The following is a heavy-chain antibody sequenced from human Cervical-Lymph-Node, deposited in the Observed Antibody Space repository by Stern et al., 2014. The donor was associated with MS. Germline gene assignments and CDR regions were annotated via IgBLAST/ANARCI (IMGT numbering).Heavy chain of an antibody. Sequence: MQLVESGPGLVKPSQTLSLTCTVSGGSISSGGYYWSWIRQPTGKGLEWIGYIHYSGSTYYNPSLKSRVTISGDTSKNQFSLKLSSVTAADTAVYYCARELSSSWYNWFDPWGQGTLVTVPS. J-gene: IGHJ5*02. V-gene: IGHV4-31*03. CDR2: IHYSGST. CDR3: ARELSSSWYNWFDP. D-gene: IGHD6-13*01. CDR1: GGSISSGGYY.